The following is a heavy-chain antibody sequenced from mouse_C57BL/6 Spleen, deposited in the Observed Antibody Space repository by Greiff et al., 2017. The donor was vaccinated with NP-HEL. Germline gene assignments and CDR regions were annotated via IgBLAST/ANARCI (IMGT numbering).Heavy chain of an antibody. D-gene: IGHD1-3*01. CDR1: GFNIKDYY. V-gene: IGHV14-2*01. J-gene: IGHJ3*01. CDR3: ARSGSAWFAY. Sequence: EVQLQQSGAELVKPGASVKLSCTASGFNIKDYYMHWVTQRTEQGLEWIGRIDPEDGETKYAPKFQGKATITADTTSNTAYLHLSSLTSEDTSVYYCARSGSAWFAYWGQGTLVTVSA. CDR2: IDPEDGET.